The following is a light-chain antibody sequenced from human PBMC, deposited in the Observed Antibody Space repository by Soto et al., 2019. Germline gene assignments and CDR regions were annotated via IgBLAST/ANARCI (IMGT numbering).Light chain of an antibody. CDR2: EVS. V-gene: IGLV2-8*01. CDR1: SSDVGGYNY. Sequence: QSALTQPPSASGSPGQSVTISCTGTSSDVGGYNYVSWYQQHPGKAPKLMIYEVSKRPSGVPDRFSGSKSGNTASLTVSGLQAEDEADYYCRSYAGSNHNWVFGGGTQLTVL. CDR3: RSYAGSNHNWV. J-gene: IGLJ3*02.